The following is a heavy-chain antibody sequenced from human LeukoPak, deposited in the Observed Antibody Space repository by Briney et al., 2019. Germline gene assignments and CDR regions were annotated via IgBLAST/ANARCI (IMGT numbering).Heavy chain of an antibody. V-gene: IGHV1-18*01. J-gene: IGHJ4*02. D-gene: IGHD5-12*01. CDR1: GYTFTSFG. CDR3: ARDRWGYSGYDPFDY. CDR2: ISGYNGNT. Sequence: ASVKVSCKSSGYTFTSFGISWVRQAPGQGLEWMGWISGYNGNTNYAQKVQDRVTMTTDTSTSTAYMELRSLRSDDTAMYYCARDRWGYSGYDPFDYWGQGTLVTVSS.